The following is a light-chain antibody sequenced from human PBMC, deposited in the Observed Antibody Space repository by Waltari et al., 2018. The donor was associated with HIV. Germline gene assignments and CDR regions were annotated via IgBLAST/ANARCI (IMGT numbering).Light chain of an antibody. Sequence: QSALPQPASVSGSPGQSLTISCPATSSAVGSYNVVSWYQQHPGKAPKLLNYEVTKRPSGVSNRFSGSKSGNTASLTISGLQAEDEADYYCCSYAGRSTHVFGTGTKVTVL. J-gene: IGLJ1*01. CDR2: EVT. CDR1: SSAVGSYNV. V-gene: IGLV2-23*02. CDR3: CSYAGRSTHV.